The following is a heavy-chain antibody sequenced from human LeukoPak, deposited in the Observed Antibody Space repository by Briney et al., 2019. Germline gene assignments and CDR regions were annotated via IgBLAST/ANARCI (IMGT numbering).Heavy chain of an antibody. Sequence: SETLSLTCTVSGGSLNSYYWSWIRQAPGKGLEWIGSIYYSGSTTYNPSLKSRVTISVDTSKNQFSLKLSSVTAADTAVYYCARVGDVYYFDYWGQGTLVTVSS. CDR2: IYYSGST. D-gene: IGHD4-17*01. CDR1: GGSLNSYY. V-gene: IGHV4-59*08. J-gene: IGHJ4*02. CDR3: ARVGDVYYFDY.